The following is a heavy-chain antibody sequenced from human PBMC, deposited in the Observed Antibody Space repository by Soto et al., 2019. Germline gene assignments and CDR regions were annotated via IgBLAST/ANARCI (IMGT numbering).Heavy chain of an antibody. D-gene: IGHD3-22*01. CDR1: GFTFSSYS. CDR3: XRDGRITMIVVVSGMDV. Sequence: GGSLRLSCTASGFTFSSYSMNWVRQAPGKGLEWVSYISSSSSTIYYADSVKGRFTISRDNAKNSLYLQMNSLRDEDTAVYYCXRDGRITMIVVVSGMDVWGQGTTVTVSS. V-gene: IGHV3-48*02. J-gene: IGHJ6*02. CDR2: ISSSSSTI.